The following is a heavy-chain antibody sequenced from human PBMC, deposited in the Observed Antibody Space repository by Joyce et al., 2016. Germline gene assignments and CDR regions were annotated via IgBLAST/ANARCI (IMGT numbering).Heavy chain of an antibody. CDR1: GYSFTNYW. Sequence: EVQLVQSGAEVKKPGESLKISCKASGYSFTNYWIGWVRQMPGKGLEWMGIIYPGDSSTRYSPSFQGQVTISADKSISTAYLQWSSLKASDTAMYYCARQANSGSYYGDWFDPWGQGTLVTVSS. J-gene: IGHJ5*02. V-gene: IGHV5-51*01. D-gene: IGHD1-26*01. CDR3: ARQANSGSYYGDWFDP. CDR2: IYPGDSST.